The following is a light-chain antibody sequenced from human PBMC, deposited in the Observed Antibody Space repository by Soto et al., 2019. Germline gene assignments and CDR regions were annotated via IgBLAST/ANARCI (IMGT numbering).Light chain of an antibody. CDR2: RDT. Sequence: SYELTQPPSVSVSPGQTASITCSGDKLGDKYVCWYQQKAGQSPVMVIHRDTGRPSGIPERFSGSNSGNTATLTISGTQPMDEADYYCQAWDNTTPYVFGTGTKLTVL. V-gene: IGLV3-1*01. J-gene: IGLJ1*01. CDR1: KLGDKY. CDR3: QAWDNTTPYV.